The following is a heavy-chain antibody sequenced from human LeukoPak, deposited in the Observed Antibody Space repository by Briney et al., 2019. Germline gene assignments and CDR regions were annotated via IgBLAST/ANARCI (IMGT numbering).Heavy chain of an antibody. J-gene: IGHJ3*02. CDR3: ARGVYYYGSGSYPDDAFDI. D-gene: IGHD3-10*01. Sequence: GGSLRLSCAASGFTFSSYAMHWVRQAPGKGLEWVAVISYDGSNKYYADSVKGRFTISRDNSKNTLYLQMNSLRAEDTAVYYCARGVYYYGSGSYPDDAFDIWGQGTMVTVSS. V-gene: IGHV3-30*04. CDR1: GFTFSSYA. CDR2: ISYDGSNK.